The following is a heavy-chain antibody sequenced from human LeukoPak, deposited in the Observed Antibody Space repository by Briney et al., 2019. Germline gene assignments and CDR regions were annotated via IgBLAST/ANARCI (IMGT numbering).Heavy chain of an antibody. CDR3: ARGGQLNWFDP. J-gene: IGHJ5*02. D-gene: IGHD5-18*01. CDR2: ISYSGST. CDR1: GDSISSSY. Sequence: SETLSLTCTVSGDSISSSYWSWIRQPPGKGLEWIGYISYSGSTSSNPSRRSRVTISVDTSKNQFSLRLTSVTAADTAMYYCARGGQLNWFDPWGQGTLVTVSS. V-gene: IGHV4-59*01.